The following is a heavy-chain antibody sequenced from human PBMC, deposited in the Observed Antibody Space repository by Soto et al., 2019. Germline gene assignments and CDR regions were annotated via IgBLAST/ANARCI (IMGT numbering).Heavy chain of an antibody. CDR3: AKDQMTPPREYYGMDV. V-gene: IGHV3-30*18. CDR1: GFTFSSYG. CDR2: ILYDGSNK. J-gene: IGHJ6*02. Sequence: QVQLVESGGGVVQPGRSLRLSCAASGFTFSSYGMHWVRQAPGKGLEWVAVILYDGSNKYYADSVKGRFTISRDNSKNTLYLQMNSLRAEDTAVYYCAKDQMTPPREYYGMDVWGQGTTVTVSS.